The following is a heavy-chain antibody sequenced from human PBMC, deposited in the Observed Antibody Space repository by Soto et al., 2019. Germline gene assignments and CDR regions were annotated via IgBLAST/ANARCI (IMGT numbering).Heavy chain of an antibody. CDR2: MNPNSGNT. CDR3: ARGMDGYSYGPY. D-gene: IGHD5-18*01. CDR1: GDTFTSYD. J-gene: IGHJ4*02. Sequence: ASLKVSCKASGDTFTSYDINWVRQATGQGLEWMGWMNPNSGNTGYAQKFQGRVTMTRNTSISTAYMELSSLRSEDTAVYYCARGMDGYSYGPYWGQGTLVTVSS. V-gene: IGHV1-8*01.